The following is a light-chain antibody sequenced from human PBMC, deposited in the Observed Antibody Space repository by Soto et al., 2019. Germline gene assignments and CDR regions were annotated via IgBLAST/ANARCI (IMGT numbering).Light chain of an antibody. CDR2: DDV. CDR1: GSNIGKNY. V-gene: IGLV1-51*01. J-gene: IGLJ1*01. Sequence: QSVLTQPPSVSAAPGQKVTSSCSGSGSNIGKNYVSWYQLLPGTAPKLLIYDDVKRPSGIPDRFSASKSGTSATLDITGLQTGDEADYYCGTWDSTLSAGLFGTGTKVTVL. CDR3: GTWDSTLSAGL.